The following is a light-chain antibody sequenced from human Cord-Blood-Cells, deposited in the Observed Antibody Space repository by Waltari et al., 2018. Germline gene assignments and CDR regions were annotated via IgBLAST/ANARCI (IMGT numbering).Light chain of an antibody. CDR3: SSYTSSSTLG. J-gene: IGLJ2*01. Sequence: QSALTQPASVSGSPGQSITISCTGTSSDVGGYNYVSWYQQHPGKAPKIIIYEVSNRPSGVSNRFSGSKSGNTASLTISGLQSEDESDYYVSSYTSSSTLGFGGGTKLTVL. CDR2: EVS. V-gene: IGLV2-14*01. CDR1: SSDVGGYNY.